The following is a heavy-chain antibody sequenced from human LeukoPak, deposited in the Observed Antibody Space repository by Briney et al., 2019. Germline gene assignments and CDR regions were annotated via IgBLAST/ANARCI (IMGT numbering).Heavy chain of an antibody. J-gene: IGHJ4*02. CDR2: INHSGST. CDR1: GGSFSGYY. V-gene: IGHV4-34*01. D-gene: IGHD2-21*02. Sequence: SETLSLTCAVYGGSFSGYYWSWIRQPPGKGLEWIGEINHSGSTYYNPSLRSRVTISVDRSKNQFSLKLSSVTAADTAVYYCARAQVVTAMIDYWGQGTLVTVSS. CDR3: ARAQVVTAMIDY.